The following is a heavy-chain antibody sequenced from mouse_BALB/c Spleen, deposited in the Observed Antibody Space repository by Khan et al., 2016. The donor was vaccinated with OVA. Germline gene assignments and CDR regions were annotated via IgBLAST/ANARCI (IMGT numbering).Heavy chain of an antibody. J-gene: IGHJ3*01. Sequence: QVQLQQSGAELARPGASVKLSCKASGYTFTDFYINWVKQRTGQGLGWIGEISPGSGDTFYNERFKDKATLTADKSSNTAYMQLSSLTSEASAVYFCARRNYFGYTFAYWGQGTLVTVSA. CDR2: ISPGSGDT. CDR1: GYTFTDFY. D-gene: IGHD1-2*01. V-gene: IGHV1-77*01. CDR3: ARRNYFGYTFAY.